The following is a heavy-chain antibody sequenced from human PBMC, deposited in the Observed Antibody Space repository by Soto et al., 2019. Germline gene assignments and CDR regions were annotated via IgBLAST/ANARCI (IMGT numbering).Heavy chain of an antibody. CDR1: GFTFTIYW. V-gene: IGHV3-74*01. D-gene: IGHD4-4*01. J-gene: IGHJ4*02. CDR3: VRDRTTVTLFDY. CDR2: ISPDGSIT. Sequence: GWSLRLACAASGFTFTIYWMHWVRRAPGKGLVWVSRISPDGSITGYADSVKGRFTISRDSAKNTVYLQMNSLRAEDTAVYYCVRDRTTVTLFDYWGQGTLVTVSS.